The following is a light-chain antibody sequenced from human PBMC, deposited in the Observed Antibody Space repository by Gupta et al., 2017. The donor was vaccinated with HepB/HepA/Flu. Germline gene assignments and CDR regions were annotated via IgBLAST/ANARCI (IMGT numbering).Light chain of an antibody. Sequence: DIVLTQSPATLSLSPGERATLSCRASESVSGSYLAWYQQRPGQAPRLLIYGASSRATGIPDRFSGSGSGTDFTLTISGREPEDFAVYYCQQYGSSRGLTFGGGTKVDIK. CDR1: ESVSGSY. CDR2: GAS. V-gene: IGKV3-20*01. CDR3: QQYGSSRGLT. J-gene: IGKJ4*01.